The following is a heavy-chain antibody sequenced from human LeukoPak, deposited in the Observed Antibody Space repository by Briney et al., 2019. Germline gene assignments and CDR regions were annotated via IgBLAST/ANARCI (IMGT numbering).Heavy chain of an antibody. CDR3: AITSSGGSWEESDY. CDR2: IIPIFGTA. V-gene: IGHV1-69*01. D-gene: IGHD2-15*01. Sequence: GASVKVSCKASGGTFSSYAISWVRQAPGQGLEWMGGIIPIFGTANYAQKFQGRVTITADESTSTAYMELSSLRSEDTAVYYCAITSSGGSWEESDYWGQGTLVTVSS. J-gene: IGHJ4*02. CDR1: GGTFSSYA.